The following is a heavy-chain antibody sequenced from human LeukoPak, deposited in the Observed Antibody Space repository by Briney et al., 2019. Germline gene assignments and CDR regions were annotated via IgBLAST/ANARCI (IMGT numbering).Heavy chain of an antibody. Sequence: SETLSLTCTVSGGSISSSSYYWGWIRQPPGKGLEWIGSIYYSGSTYYNPSLKSRVTISVDTSKNQFSLKLSSVTAADTAVYYSARIANYDFWSGYLRGPYYYMDVWGKGTTVTVSS. V-gene: IGHV4-39*01. CDR2: IYYSGST. D-gene: IGHD3-3*01. J-gene: IGHJ6*03. CDR1: GGSISSSSYY. CDR3: ARIANYDFWSGYLRGPYYYMDV.